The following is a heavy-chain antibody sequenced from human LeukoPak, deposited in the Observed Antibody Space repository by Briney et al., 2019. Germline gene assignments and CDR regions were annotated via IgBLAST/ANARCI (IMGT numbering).Heavy chain of an antibody. Sequence: GGSLRLSCAASGFTFDDYAMHWVRQAPGKGLEWVSGISWNSGSIGYADSVKGRFTISRDNAKNSLYLQMNSLRAEDTASYYCAKEGWVYYDSSGFDYWGQGTLVTVSS. V-gene: IGHV3-9*01. CDR2: ISWNSGSI. J-gene: IGHJ4*02. CDR3: AKEGWVYYDSSGFDY. D-gene: IGHD3-22*01. CDR1: GFTFDDYA.